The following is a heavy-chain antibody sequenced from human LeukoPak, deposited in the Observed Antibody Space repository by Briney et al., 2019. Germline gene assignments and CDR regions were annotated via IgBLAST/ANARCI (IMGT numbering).Heavy chain of an antibody. J-gene: IGHJ4*02. Sequence: GGSLRLSCAASGFTSSSYSMNWVGRAPGRGLKGVSTISSSTSYIYYADSVKGRFTISRDNAKNSLYLQMNSLRAEDTAVYYCARDAAVAGTADYWGQGTLVTVSS. V-gene: IGHV3-21*01. D-gene: IGHD6-19*01. CDR3: ARDAAVAGTADY. CDR1: GFTSSSYS. CDR2: ISSSTSYI.